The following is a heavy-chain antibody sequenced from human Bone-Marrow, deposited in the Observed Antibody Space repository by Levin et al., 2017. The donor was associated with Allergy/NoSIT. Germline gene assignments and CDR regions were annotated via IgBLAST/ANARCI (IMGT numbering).Heavy chain of an antibody. J-gene: IGHJ4*02. CDR2: MKGDGSEK. CDR1: GFILSSHW. V-gene: IGHV3-7*04. D-gene: IGHD3-16*01. Sequence: GGSLRLSCAASGFILSSHWMSWVRQAPGKGLEWVANMKGDGSEKYYADAVKGRFTISRDNAKMSLYLQMSNLRAEATAVYYCATDVRYGHFDYWGQGSLVAGSS. CDR3: ATDVRYGHFDY.